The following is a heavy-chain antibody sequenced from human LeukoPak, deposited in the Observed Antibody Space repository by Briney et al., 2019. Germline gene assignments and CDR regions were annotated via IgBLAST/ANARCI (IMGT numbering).Heavy chain of an antibody. D-gene: IGHD6-13*01. CDR3: ARDMISSSWYVWGNYYYGMDV. CDR1: GFTFSNYW. V-gene: IGHV3-74*01. CDR2: IDRDGSIT. J-gene: IGHJ6*02. Sequence: GGSLRLSCAASGFTFSNYWIHWVRQTPGKGLEWVSHIDRDGSITSYADSVKGRFTISRDNANNTLYLQMNSLRAEDTAVYYCARDMISSSWYVWGNYYYGMDVWGQGTTVTVSS.